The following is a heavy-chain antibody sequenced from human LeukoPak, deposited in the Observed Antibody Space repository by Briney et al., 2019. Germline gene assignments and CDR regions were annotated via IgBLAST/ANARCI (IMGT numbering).Heavy chain of an antibody. J-gene: IGHJ6*02. V-gene: IGHV1-2*04. CDR2: INPNSGGT. CDR3: ARDFTQLLSHGMDV. D-gene: IGHD2-2*01. Sequence: ASVKVSCKASGYTFTGYYMHWVRQAPGQGLEWMGWINPNSGGTNYAQKFQGWVTMTRDTSISTAYMELSRLRSDDTAVYYCARDFTQLLSHGMDVWGQGTTVTVSS. CDR1: GYTFTGYY.